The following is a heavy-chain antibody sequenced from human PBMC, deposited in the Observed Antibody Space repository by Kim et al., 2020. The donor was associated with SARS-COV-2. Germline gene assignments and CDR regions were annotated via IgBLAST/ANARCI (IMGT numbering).Heavy chain of an antibody. J-gene: IGHJ6*02. D-gene: IGHD3-3*01. Sequence: GGSLRLSCAASGFTFSNDWMSWVRQAPGKGLEWVGCIKSKTDDGTKDYAAPVKGRFTISSADSKNTLYLQMNSLKTEDTAVYYCTTRFFGGVSPTFNGMDVWGQGTTVTVSS. CDR3: TTRFFGGVSPTFNGMDV. CDR1: GFTFSNDW. V-gene: IGHV3-15*01. CDR2: IKSKTDDGTK.